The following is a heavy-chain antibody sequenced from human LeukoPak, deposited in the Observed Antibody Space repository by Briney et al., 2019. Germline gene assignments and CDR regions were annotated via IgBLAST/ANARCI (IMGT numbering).Heavy chain of an antibody. CDR3: ARTIVVVPAATSYYYYYMDV. J-gene: IGHJ6*03. Sequence: ASVKVSCKASGYTFTSYYMHWVRQAPGQGLEWMGIINPSGGSTSYAQKFQGRVTMTRDTSTSTVYMELSSLRSEDTAVYYCARTIVVVPAATSYYYYYMDVWGKGTTVTVSS. CDR2: INPSGGST. CDR1: GYTFTSYY. D-gene: IGHD2-2*01. V-gene: IGHV1-46*01.